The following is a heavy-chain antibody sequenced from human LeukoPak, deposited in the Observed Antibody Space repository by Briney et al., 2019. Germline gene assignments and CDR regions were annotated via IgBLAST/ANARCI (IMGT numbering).Heavy chain of an antibody. V-gene: IGHV3-23*01. CDR1: GFTFSSYA. J-gene: IGHJ4*02. CDR2: ISGSGGST. Sequence: GGSLRLSCAASGFTFSSYAMSWVRQAPGKGLEWVSAISGSGGSTYYADSVKGRFTISRDNSKNTLYLQMNSLRAEDTAVYYCAKAPGRYYDSSGYYGYWGQGTLVTVSS. D-gene: IGHD3-22*01. CDR3: AKAPGRYYDSSGYYGY.